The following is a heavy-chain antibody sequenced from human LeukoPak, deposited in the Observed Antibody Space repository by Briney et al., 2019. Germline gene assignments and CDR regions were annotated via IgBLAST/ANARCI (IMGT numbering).Heavy chain of an antibody. D-gene: IGHD3-3*01. V-gene: IGHV3-30*18. Sequence: GGSLRLSCAASGFTFSSYGMHWVRQAPGKGLEWVAVISYDGSNKYYADSVKGRFTISRDNSKNTLYLQMNSLRAEDTAVYYCANGTRRPVFRFLEWLSWDYLDYWGQGTLVTASP. CDR2: ISYDGSNK. J-gene: IGHJ4*02. CDR3: ANGTRRPVFRFLEWLSWDYLDY. CDR1: GFTFSSYG.